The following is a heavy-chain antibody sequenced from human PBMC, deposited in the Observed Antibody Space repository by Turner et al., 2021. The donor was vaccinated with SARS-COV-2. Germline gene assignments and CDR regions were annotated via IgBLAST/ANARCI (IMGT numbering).Heavy chain of an antibody. D-gene: IGHD6-19*01. CDR2: FDPEDGET. CDR1: GYTLTALS. J-gene: IGHJ6*02. CDR3: ATGVAVTGTPSAYYYYYGMDV. Sequence: QVQLVQSGAEVKKPGASVTVSCKVSGYTLTALSMHWVRQAPGKGLEWMGGFDPEDGETIYAQKFQGRVTMTEDTSTDTAYMELSSLRSEDTAVYYCATGVAVTGTPSAYYYYYGMDVWGQGTTVTVSS. V-gene: IGHV1-24*01.